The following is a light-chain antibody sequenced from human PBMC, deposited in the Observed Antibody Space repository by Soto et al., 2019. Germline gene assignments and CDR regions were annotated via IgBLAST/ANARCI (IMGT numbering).Light chain of an antibody. CDR1: ESIRTW. CDR3: QQYNNYTRT. V-gene: IGKV1-5*01. Sequence: DIQITQSPTTLSASIGDRVTITCRASESIRTWLAWYQHKPGKAPKILIYDASTLESGVPSRFSGSGSGTEFTLTISSLQPDDFATYYCQQYNNYTRTFGQGTKVDIK. CDR2: DAS. J-gene: IGKJ1*01.